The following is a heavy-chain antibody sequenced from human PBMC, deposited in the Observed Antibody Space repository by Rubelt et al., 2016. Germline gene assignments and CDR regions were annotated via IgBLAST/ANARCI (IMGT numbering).Heavy chain of an antibody. V-gene: IGHV3-74*01. Sequence: AGRSLRLSCAASGFTFSSYGMHWVRQAPGKGLVWVSRVKNDGSSTSYADSVKGRFTISRDNSKNTLYLQMNSLRAEDTAIYYCARKPGGFDYWGQGTLVTVSS. CDR1: GFTFSSYG. J-gene: IGHJ4*02. CDR2: VKNDGSST. CDR3: ARKPGGFDY. D-gene: IGHD1-14*01.